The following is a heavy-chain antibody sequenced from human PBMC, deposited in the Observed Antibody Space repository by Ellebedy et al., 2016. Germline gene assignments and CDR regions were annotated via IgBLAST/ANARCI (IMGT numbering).Heavy chain of an antibody. Sequence: GESLKISCAASGFIFSSYSMNWVRQAPGKGLQWVASINDRSSHIYYAVSVKGRFTISRENAKNTLSLQMNRLRAEDTAVYYCAKGYGMVRGPTSSDRVYYYYGMDVWGQGTTVTVSS. CDR1: GFIFSSYS. V-gene: IGHV3-21*04. CDR3: AKGYGMVRGPTSSDRVYYYYGMDV. CDR2: INDRSSHI. D-gene: IGHD3-10*01. J-gene: IGHJ6*02.